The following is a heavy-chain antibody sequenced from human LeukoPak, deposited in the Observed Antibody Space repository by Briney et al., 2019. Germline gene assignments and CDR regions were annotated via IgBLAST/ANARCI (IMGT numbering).Heavy chain of an antibody. CDR3: ARAGTNWSSGCYFDY. D-gene: IGHD1-1*01. J-gene: IGHJ4*02. CDR2: IYYSGST. Sequence: SETLSLTCTVSGXSIGNYYGSWIRQPPGKGLECLGYIYYSGSTNYSPSLRSRLTMSLDTSKNQFSLKLSSVTAADTAVYYCARAGTNWSSGCYFDYWGQGALVTVSS. V-gene: IGHV4-59*01. CDR1: GXSIGNYY.